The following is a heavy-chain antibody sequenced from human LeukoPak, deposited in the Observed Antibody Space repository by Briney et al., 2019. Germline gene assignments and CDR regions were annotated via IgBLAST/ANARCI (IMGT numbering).Heavy chain of an antibody. J-gene: IGHJ4*02. CDR1: GLTLSIYG. CDR3: AKDREGGL. Sequence: GGSLRLSCVGSGLTLSIYGMSWVRQAPGRGLEWVSGMTGSALPSRTHYADSVKGRFTISRDNSKNTLYLQMDSLRADDTAIYYCAKDREGGLWGQGTLVTVSS. CDR2: MTGSALPSRT. V-gene: IGHV3-23*01. D-gene: IGHD3-16*01.